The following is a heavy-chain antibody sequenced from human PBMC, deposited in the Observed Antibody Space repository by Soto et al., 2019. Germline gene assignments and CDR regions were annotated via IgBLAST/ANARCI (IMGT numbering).Heavy chain of an antibody. D-gene: IGHD3-22*01. CDR2: IYYSGST. CDR3: AREESQGATRIVGFPTESDY. Sequence: PSDTLSLTCTVSGGSISIGDYYWSWILQPPGKGLEWIGYIYYSGSTYYNPSLKSRVTISVDTSKNQFSLKLSSVTAADTAVYYCAREESQGATRIVGFPTESDYWGQGTLVTV. J-gene: IGHJ4*02. CDR1: GGSISIGDYY. V-gene: IGHV4-30-4*02.